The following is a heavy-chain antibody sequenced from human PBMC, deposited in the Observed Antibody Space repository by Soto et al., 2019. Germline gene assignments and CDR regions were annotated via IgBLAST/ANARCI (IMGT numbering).Heavy chain of an antibody. D-gene: IGHD6-13*01. V-gene: IGHV1-46*01. CDR1: GYTFTSYY. Sequence: GASVKVSCKASGYTFTSYYMHWVRQAPGQGLEWMGIINPSGGSTSYAQKFQGRVTMTRDTSTSTVYMELSSLRSEDTAVYYCASSPIAAAGTNWFDPWGQGTLVTVAS. CDR2: INPSGGST. CDR3: ASSPIAAAGTNWFDP. J-gene: IGHJ5*02.